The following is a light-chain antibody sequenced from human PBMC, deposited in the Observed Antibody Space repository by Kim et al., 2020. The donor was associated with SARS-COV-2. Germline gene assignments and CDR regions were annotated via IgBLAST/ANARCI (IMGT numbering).Light chain of an antibody. V-gene: IGKV3-15*01. CDR3: HQYNDWPRT. CDR1: QSVSSN. J-gene: IGKJ1*01. Sequence: EIVMTQSPATLSVSPGERATVSCRASQSVSSNLAWYQQKPGQAPRLLIYRASTRATAIPARFSGSGSGTEFTLTISSLQSEDFVVYYCHQYNDWPRTFGQGTKVDIK. CDR2: RAS.